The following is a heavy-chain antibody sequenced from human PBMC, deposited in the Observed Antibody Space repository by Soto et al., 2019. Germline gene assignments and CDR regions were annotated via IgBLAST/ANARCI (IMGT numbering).Heavy chain of an antibody. Sequence: QVQLVQSGAEVKKPGSSVKVSCKASGGTFSSYAISWVRQAPGQGLEWMGGIIPIFGTASYAQKFQGRVTIPADESTSTAYMELSSLRSEDTAVYYCAREGYYDYVWGSYRSDYYGMDVWGQGTTVTVSS. J-gene: IGHJ6*02. CDR2: IIPIFGTA. CDR3: AREGYYDYVWGSYRSDYYGMDV. CDR1: GGTFSSYA. V-gene: IGHV1-69*01. D-gene: IGHD3-16*02.